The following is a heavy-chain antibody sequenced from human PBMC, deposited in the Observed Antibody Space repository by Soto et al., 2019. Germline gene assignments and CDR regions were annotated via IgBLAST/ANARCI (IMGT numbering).Heavy chain of an antibody. J-gene: IGHJ6*02. CDR2: IKSKTDGGTT. CDR3: TTVNPTKYDFWSGTPQSRWLQSAYYGMDV. CDR1: GFTFSNAW. Sequence: GRSLRLSCAASGFTFSNAWMNWVRQAPGKGLEWVGRIKSKTDGGTTDYAAPVKGRFTISRDDSKNTLYLQMNSLKTEDTAVYYCTTVNPTKYDFWSGTPQSRWLQSAYYGMDVWGQGTTVTVSS. V-gene: IGHV3-15*07. D-gene: IGHD3-3*01.